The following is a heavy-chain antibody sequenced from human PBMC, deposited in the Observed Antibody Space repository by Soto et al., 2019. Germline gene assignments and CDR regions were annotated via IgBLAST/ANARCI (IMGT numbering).Heavy chain of an antibody. CDR3: ARGPPTWGNYYYGMDV. V-gene: IGHV1-46*01. CDR1: GYTFTSYY. Sequence: GASVKVSCKASGYTFTSYYMHWVRQAPGQGLEWMGIINPSGGSTSYAQKFQGRVTMTRDTSTSTVYMELSSLRSEDTAVYYCARGPPTWGNYYYGMDVWGQGTTVTVSS. CDR2: INPSGGST. D-gene: IGHD7-27*01. J-gene: IGHJ6*02.